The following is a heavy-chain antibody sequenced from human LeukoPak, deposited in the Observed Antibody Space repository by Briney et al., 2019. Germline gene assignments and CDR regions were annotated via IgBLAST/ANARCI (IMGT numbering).Heavy chain of an antibody. D-gene: IGHD6-13*01. Sequence: SETLSLTCPVSGGSISSSSHYWAWLRQPPGKGLEWIGSIYYTGGTFYSPSLKSRVTISVDTSSNQFSLKVSSVTAADTAVYYCAREEASAGDYWGQGTLVTVSS. CDR3: AREEASAGDY. CDR1: GGSISSSSHY. V-gene: IGHV4-39*01. J-gene: IGHJ4*02. CDR2: IYYTGGT.